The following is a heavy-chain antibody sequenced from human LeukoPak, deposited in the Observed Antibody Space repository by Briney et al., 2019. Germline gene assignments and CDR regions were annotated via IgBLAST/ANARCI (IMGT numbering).Heavy chain of an antibody. CDR1: GGSISSNSYY. V-gene: IGHV4-39*01. D-gene: IGHD3-10*01. CDR2: IYYSGST. J-gene: IGHJ4*02. CDR3: ARTRYYYNSRSYGAPYYFDY. Sequence: PSETLSLTCAVSGGSISSNSYYWGWIRQPPGKGLEWIGSIYYSGSTYYNPSLKSRVTISVDTSKDQFSLKLSSVTAADTAVYYCARTRYYYNSRSYGAPYYFDYWGQGTLVTVSS.